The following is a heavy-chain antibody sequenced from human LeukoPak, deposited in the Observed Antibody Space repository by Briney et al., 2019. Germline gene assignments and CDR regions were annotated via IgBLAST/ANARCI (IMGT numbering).Heavy chain of an antibody. Sequence: PGGSLRLSCAASGFTFSSYSMNWVRQAPGKGLEWVSSISSSSSYIYYADSVKGRFTIPRDNAKNSLYLQMNSLRAEDTAVYYCARDRGPNWGSRNYFDYWGQGTLVTVSS. D-gene: IGHD7-27*01. CDR1: GFTFSSYS. V-gene: IGHV3-21*01. CDR2: ISSSSSYI. CDR3: ARDRGPNWGSRNYFDY. J-gene: IGHJ4*02.